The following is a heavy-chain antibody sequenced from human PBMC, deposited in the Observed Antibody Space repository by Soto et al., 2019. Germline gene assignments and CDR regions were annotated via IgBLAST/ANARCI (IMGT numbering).Heavy chain of an antibody. J-gene: IGHJ4*02. CDR1: GFTFSNYD. CDR3: ASGGWGSSWYEGGSRIDY. V-gene: IGHV3-13*01. D-gene: IGHD6-13*01. Sequence: EVQLVESGGGLVQPGGSLRLSCAASGFTFSNYDMHWVRQVTGKGLERVSAIGAAGDTYYPDSVKGRFTISRENAKNSLYLQMNSVRAEDTAVYYCASGGWGSSWYEGGSRIDYWGQGALVTVSS. CDR2: IGAAGDT.